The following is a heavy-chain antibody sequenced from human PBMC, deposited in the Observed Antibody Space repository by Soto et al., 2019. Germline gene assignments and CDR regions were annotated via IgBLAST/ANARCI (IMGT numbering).Heavy chain of an antibody. J-gene: IGHJ3*02. CDR3: ARERGYCSGGSCYRDAFDI. Sequence: TLSLTCAVYGGSFSGYYWSWIRQPPGKGLEWIGEINHSGSTNYNPSLKSRVTISVDTSKNQFSLKLSSVTAADTAVYYCARERGYCSGGSCYRDAFDIWGQGTMVTVSS. CDR1: GGSFSGYY. V-gene: IGHV4-34*01. CDR2: INHSGST. D-gene: IGHD2-15*01.